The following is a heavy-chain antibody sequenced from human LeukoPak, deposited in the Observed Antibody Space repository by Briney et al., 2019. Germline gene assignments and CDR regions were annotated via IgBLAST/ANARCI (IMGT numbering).Heavy chain of an antibody. CDR2: ISGSGGST. D-gene: IGHD5-18*01. CDR3: ARASGGYTYGYAVDY. CDR1: GFTYSSYA. Sequence: GGSLRLSCAASGFTYSSYAMSWVRQAPGKGLEWVSAISGSGGSTYYADSVKGRFTISRDNSKNTLYLQMNSLRAEDTAVFFCARASGGYTYGYAVDYWSQGTLVTVSS. J-gene: IGHJ4*02. V-gene: IGHV3-23*01.